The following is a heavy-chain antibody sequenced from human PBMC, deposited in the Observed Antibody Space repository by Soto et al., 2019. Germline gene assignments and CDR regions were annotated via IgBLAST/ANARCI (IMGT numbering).Heavy chain of an antibody. D-gene: IGHD3-22*01. J-gene: IGHJ4*02. V-gene: IGHV2-5*01. Sequence: SCPTLVNPTQTLTLTCTFSGFSLSTSGVGXGWIRQPPGKALEWLALIYWNDDKRYSPSLKSRLTITKDTSKNQVVLTMTNMDPVDTATYYCAHRGYYDSSGYYTLDYWGQGTLVTVSS. CDR2: IYWNDDK. CDR3: AHRGYYDSSGYYTLDY. CDR1: GFSLSTSGVG.